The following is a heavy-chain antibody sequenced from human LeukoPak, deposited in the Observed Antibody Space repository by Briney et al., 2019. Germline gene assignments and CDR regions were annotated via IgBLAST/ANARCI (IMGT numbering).Heavy chain of an antibody. V-gene: IGHV1-2*02. J-gene: IGHJ4*02. CDR3: AIGSPTSGRFPFDY. D-gene: IGHD6-19*01. Sequence: ASVKVSCKPSAYTFTDYYMHSVRHSPGQGLEWMGWISPNSGDTKYAQNFQGEVTMTRDTSISTAYMELNNLNSDDTAVYYCAIGSPTSGRFPFDYWGQGTLVTVSS. CDR2: ISPNSGDT. CDR1: AYTFTDYY.